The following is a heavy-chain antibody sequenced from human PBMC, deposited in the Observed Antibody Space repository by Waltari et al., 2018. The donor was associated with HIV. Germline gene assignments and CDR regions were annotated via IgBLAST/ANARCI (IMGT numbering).Heavy chain of an antibody. D-gene: IGHD2-21*01. J-gene: IGHJ4*02. V-gene: IGHV1-18*01. CDR3: AREGGDNYGDY. CDR2: ISAYNGDT. Sequence: QVQLVQSGAEVKTPGVPVKVPCKASGSTFTRYVIRWVRQDPGQGPEWMGWISAYNGDTHYAQRLQGRVTMTTDTSTSTAYMELRSLRSDDTAVYYCAREGGDNYGDYWGQGTLVTVSS. CDR1: GSTFTRYV.